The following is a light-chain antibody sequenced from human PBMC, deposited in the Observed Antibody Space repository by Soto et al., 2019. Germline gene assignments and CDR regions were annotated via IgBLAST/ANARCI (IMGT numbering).Light chain of an antibody. CDR1: SSDIGAYNS. J-gene: IGLJ1*01. V-gene: IGLV2-14*01. CDR3: RSDTIGSTFGNV. Sequence: QSVLTHPASVSGSPGQSITISCTGTSSDIGAYNSVSCYQQYPGKAPKLVIFEVSHWPSGVSNRFSGSKSGNTASLTISGLQAEDEADYYCRSDTIGSTFGNVFGTGTKVTVL. CDR2: EVS.